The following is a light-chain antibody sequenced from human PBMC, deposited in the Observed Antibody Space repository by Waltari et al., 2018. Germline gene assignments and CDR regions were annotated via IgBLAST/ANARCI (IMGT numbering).Light chain of an antibody. J-gene: IGLJ2*01. CDR1: TSSVGGSNY. V-gene: IGLV2-14*03. Sequence: QSALTQPAAVSGSPGQSTTISCPGHTSSVGGSNYVSWYQQHPGKAPKLMIFDVNNRPSGVSNRFSGSKSGNTASLTISGLQAEDEADYYCSAYISSSTLELFGGGTRLTVL. CDR2: DVN. CDR3: SAYISSSTLEL.